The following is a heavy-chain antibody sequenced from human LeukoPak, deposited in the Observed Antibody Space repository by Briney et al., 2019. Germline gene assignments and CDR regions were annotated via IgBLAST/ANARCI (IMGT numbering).Heavy chain of an antibody. Sequence: TGGSLRLSCAASGFTFNNYYMHWVRQAPGKGLVWVSRINSDGSSTSYADSVKGRFTISRDNAKNTLYLHMNSLRAEDTAVYFCARVGSGWYYWGQGTLVTVSS. V-gene: IGHV3-74*01. CDR1: GFTFNNYY. J-gene: IGHJ4*02. CDR2: INSDGSST. CDR3: ARVGSGWYY. D-gene: IGHD6-19*01.